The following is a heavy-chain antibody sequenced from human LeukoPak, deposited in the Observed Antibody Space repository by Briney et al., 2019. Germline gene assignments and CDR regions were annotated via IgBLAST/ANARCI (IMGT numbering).Heavy chain of an antibody. CDR2: INPNSGGT. D-gene: IGHD3-3*01. CDR1: GGTFSSYA. J-gene: IGHJ4*02. Sequence: ASVKVSCKASGGTFSSYAISWVRQAPGQGLEWMGWINPNSGGTNYAQKFQGRVTMTRDTSISTAYMELSRLRSDDTAVYYCARSPKVDFWSGYYVLDYWGQGTLVTVSS. V-gene: IGHV1-2*02. CDR3: ARSPKVDFWSGYYVLDY.